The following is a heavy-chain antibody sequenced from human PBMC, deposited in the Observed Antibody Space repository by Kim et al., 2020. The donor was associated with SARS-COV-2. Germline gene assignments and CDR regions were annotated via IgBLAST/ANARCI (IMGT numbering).Heavy chain of an antibody. J-gene: IGHJ4*02. CDR2: IYHSGST. CDR3: ARADPSGYSSSWYALDY. D-gene: IGHD6-13*01. V-gene: IGHV4-4*02. CDR1: GGSISSSNW. Sequence: SETLSLTCAVSGGSISSSNWWSWVRQPPGKGLEWIGEIYHSGSTNYNPSLKSRVTISVDKSKNQFSLKLSSVTDADTAVYYCARADPSGYSSSWYALDYWGQGTLVTVSS.